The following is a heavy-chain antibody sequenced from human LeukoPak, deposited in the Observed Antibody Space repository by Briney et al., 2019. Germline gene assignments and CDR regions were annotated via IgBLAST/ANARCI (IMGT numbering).Heavy chain of an antibody. Sequence: PGGSLRLSCAASGFTFSSYWMSWVRQAPGKGLERVANIKQDGSEKYYVDSVKGRFTISRDNAKNSLYLQMNSLRAEDTAVYYCARAVGGDYVADYFDYWGQGTLVTVSS. CDR1: GFTFSSYW. CDR2: IKQDGSEK. J-gene: IGHJ4*02. V-gene: IGHV3-7*03. D-gene: IGHD4-17*01. CDR3: ARAVGGDYVADYFDY.